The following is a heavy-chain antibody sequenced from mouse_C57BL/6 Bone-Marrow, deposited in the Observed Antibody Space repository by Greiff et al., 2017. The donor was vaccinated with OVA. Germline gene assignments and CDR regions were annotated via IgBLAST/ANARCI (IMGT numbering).Heavy chain of an antibody. Sequence: QVQLQQSGAELAKPGASVKQSCKASGYTFTSYWMHWVKQRPGQGLEWIGYINPSSGYTKYNQKFKDKATLTADKSSSTAYMQLSSLTYEDSAVYYCARRTTVVATPFDYWGQGTTLTVSS. J-gene: IGHJ2*01. D-gene: IGHD1-1*01. CDR1: GYTFTSYW. V-gene: IGHV1-7*01. CDR3: ARRTTVVATPFDY. CDR2: INPSSGYT.